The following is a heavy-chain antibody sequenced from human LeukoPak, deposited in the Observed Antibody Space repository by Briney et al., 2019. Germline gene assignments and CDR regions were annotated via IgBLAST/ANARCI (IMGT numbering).Heavy chain of an antibody. Sequence: ASVKVSCKASGYTFTGYYMHWVRQAPGQGLEWMGWISVYNGNTNYAQKLQGRVTMTTDTSTSTAYMELRSLRSDDTAVYYCARIIPGIAAADSDYWGQGTLVTVSS. CDR3: ARIIPGIAAADSDY. CDR2: ISVYNGNT. D-gene: IGHD6-13*01. CDR1: GYTFTGYY. V-gene: IGHV1-18*04. J-gene: IGHJ4*02.